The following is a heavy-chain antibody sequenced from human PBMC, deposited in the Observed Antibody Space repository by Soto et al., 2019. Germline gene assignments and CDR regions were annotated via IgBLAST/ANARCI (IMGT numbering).Heavy chain of an antibody. CDR2: IIPILGIA. V-gene: IGHV1-69*02. Sequence: QVQLVQSGAEVKKPGSSVKVSCKASGGTFSSYTISWVRQAPGQGLEWMGRIIPILGIANYAQKFQGRVTMTADKSTSKAYRELRSLRSEDTDVYYCARGGIWMVRGALDAFDLWGQGTMVTVSS. CDR3: ARGGIWMVRGALDAFDL. D-gene: IGHD3-10*01. CDR1: GGTFSSYT. J-gene: IGHJ3*01.